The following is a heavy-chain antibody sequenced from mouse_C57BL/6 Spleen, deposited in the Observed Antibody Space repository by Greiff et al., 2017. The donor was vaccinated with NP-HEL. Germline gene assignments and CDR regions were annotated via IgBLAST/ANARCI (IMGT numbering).Heavy chain of an antibody. D-gene: IGHD2-3*01. CDR3: ARNHDGYYPAWFAY. CDR2: IWSGGST. Sequence: VKLMESGPGLVQPSQSLSITCTVSGFSLTSYGVHWVRQSPGKGLEWLGVIWSGGSTDYNAAFISRLSISKDNSKSQVFFKMNSLQADDTAIYYCARNHDGYYPAWFAYWGQGTLVTVSA. CDR1: GFSLTSYG. J-gene: IGHJ3*01. V-gene: IGHV2-2*01.